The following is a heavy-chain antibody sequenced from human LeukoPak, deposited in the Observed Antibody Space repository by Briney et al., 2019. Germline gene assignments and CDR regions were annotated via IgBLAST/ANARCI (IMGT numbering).Heavy chain of an antibody. J-gene: IGHJ6*02. D-gene: IGHD3-16*01. CDR2: INHSGST. CDR3: ARVGYYYYGMDV. V-gene: IGHV4-34*01. CDR1: GGSFSGYY. Sequence: SETLSLTCAVYGGSFSGYYWSWIRQPPGKGLEWIGEINHSGSTNYSPSLKSRVTISVDTSKNQFSLKLSSVTAADTAVYYCARVGYYYYGMDVWGQGTTVTVSS.